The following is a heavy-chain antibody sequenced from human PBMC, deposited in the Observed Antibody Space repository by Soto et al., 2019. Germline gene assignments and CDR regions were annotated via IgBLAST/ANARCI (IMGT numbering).Heavy chain of an antibody. J-gene: IGHJ5*02. V-gene: IGHV4-39*01. CDR1: GGSIRSSSYY. CDR3: ARHDFGVVNTWFDP. D-gene: IGHD3-3*01. Sequence: QLQLQESGPGLVKPSETLSLTCTVSGGSIRSSSYYWGWIRQPPGKGLEWIGSIYYSGSTYYNPSLKSRVTISVGTSKNQVSLELSSVTAAGTAVYYCARHDFGVVNTWFDPWGQGTLVTVSS. CDR2: IYYSGST.